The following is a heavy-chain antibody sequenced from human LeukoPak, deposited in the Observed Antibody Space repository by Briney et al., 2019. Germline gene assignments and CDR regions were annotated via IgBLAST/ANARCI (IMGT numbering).Heavy chain of an antibody. J-gene: IGHJ3*02. V-gene: IGHV4-39*07. CDR1: GASISSGSNY. D-gene: IGHD3-10*01. CDR3: ARSDGYGLVGI. CDR2: IYSSGST. Sequence: SETLSLTCSVSGASISSGSNYWGWIRQPPGKTLEWIGRIYSSGSTYYNPSHKRRVIIIIVTPKNHFSLTLSSVTAADTAVYYCARSDGYGLVGIWGQGTMVTVSS.